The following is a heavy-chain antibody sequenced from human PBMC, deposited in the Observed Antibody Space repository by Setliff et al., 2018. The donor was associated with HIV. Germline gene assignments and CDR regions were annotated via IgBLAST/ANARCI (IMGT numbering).Heavy chain of an antibody. CDR1: GFTFSSYA. V-gene: IGHV3-23*01. Sequence: PGGSLRLSCAASGFTFSSYAMSWVRQDTGKGLEWVSVIGGSGDTTYYADSVKGRCTISSDNSKNTLYLQMNSLRAEDTAVYYCTKDQGYTSGWYRAYWGQGTLVTVSS. CDR2: IGGSGDTT. CDR3: TKDQGYTSGWYRAY. D-gene: IGHD6-19*01. J-gene: IGHJ4*02.